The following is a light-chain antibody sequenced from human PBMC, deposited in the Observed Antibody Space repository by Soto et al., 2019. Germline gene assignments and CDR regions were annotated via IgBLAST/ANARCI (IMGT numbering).Light chain of an antibody. CDR1: QSVSSN. CDR2: GAS. Sequence: EIVMTQSPATLSVSPGERATLSCRASQSVSSNLAWYQQKPGQAPRLLIYGASTRATGIPARFSGSGSGTEFTLTISSLKSEDFAVYYCQQYNNWPPVAFGQGTKLEIK. J-gene: IGKJ2*01. CDR3: QQYNNWPPVA. V-gene: IGKV3-15*01.